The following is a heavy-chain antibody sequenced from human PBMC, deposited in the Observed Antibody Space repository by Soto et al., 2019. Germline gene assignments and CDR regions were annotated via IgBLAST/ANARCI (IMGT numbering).Heavy chain of an antibody. Sequence: SGGSLRLSCAASGFTFDDYTMHWVRQAPGKGLEWVSLISWDGGSTYYADSVKGRFTISRDNSKNSLYLQMNSLRTEDTALYYCAKGAYYDILTGYYPNWFDPWGQGTLVTVSS. CDR3: AKGAYYDILTGYYPNWFDP. CDR2: ISWDGGST. D-gene: IGHD3-9*01. V-gene: IGHV3-43*01. J-gene: IGHJ5*02. CDR1: GFTFDDYT.